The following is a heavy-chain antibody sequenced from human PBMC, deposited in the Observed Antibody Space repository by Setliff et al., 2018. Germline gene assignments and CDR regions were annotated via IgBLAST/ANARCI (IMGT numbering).Heavy chain of an antibody. J-gene: IGHJ2*01. CDR3: ARTSTGRYFDL. CDR1: DFSVPTVYY. D-gene: IGHD2-2*01. CDR2: VYYSGTT. V-gene: IGHV4-38-2*01. Sequence: PSETLSLTCAVSDFSVPTVYYWGWIRQPPGKGLEWIASVYYSGTTYYNPSLESRVTMSVDTSKSHFSLNLCSVTAADTAVYFCARTSTGRYFDLWGRGTLVTVSS.